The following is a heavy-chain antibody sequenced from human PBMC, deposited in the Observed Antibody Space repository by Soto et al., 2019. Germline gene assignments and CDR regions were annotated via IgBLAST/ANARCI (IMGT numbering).Heavy chain of an antibody. Sequence: SETLSLTCAVYGGSFSGYYWSWIRQPPGKGLEWIGEINHSGSTNYNPSLKSRVTISVDTSKNQFSLKLSSVTAADTAVYYCASPPGWFGVKRNYYYYMDVWGKGTTVTVSS. CDR3: ASPPGWFGVKRNYYYYMDV. D-gene: IGHD3-10*01. CDR2: INHSGST. J-gene: IGHJ6*03. V-gene: IGHV4-34*01. CDR1: GGSFSGYY.